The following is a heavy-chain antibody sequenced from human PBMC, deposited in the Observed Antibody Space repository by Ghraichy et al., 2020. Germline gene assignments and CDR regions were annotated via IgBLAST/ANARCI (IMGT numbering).Heavy chain of an antibody. J-gene: IGHJ5*02. CDR3: ARVVFSNNWTPVHWFDP. CDR1: GWSFSDYD. V-gene: IGHV4-34*01. CDR2: INDSGSI. D-gene: IGHD1-1*01. Sequence: SETLSLTCAVSGWSFSDYDWTWIRQPPGKGLEWIGEINDSGSIDYNASIKSRVSISLDTSTNQFSLKLSSVPAADTAVYFCARVVFSNNWTPVHWFDPWGQGSLVIVSA.